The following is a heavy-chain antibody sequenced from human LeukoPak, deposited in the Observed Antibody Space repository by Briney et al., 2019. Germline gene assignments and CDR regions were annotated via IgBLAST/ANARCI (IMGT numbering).Heavy chain of an antibody. CDR1: GFTFNRFG. D-gene: IGHD6-25*01. CDR2: ISSSGSTI. J-gene: IGHJ4*02. CDR3: ARDPGYWAVYYFDY. Sequence: GGSLRLSCAASGFTFNRFGMNWVRQAPGKGLEWVSYISSSGSTIYYADSVKGRFTVSRDNTKNSLFLHMNSLRAEDTALYYCARDPGYWAVYYFDYWAQGTLVAVSS. V-gene: IGHV3-48*04.